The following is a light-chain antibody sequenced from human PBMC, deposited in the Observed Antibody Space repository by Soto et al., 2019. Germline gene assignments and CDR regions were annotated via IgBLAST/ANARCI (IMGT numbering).Light chain of an antibody. V-gene: IGKV1-5*03. CDR3: QQYDSFPRT. CDR2: KAS. Sequence: DIQMTQSPSTLSASVGDRVTITCRASQSISSWLAWYQQKPGKAPKLLIYKASTFESGVPSRFSGSGSGTVFTLSISSLQPDDFANYCCQQYDSFPRTFGQGTKVEIK. CDR1: QSISSW. J-gene: IGKJ1*01.